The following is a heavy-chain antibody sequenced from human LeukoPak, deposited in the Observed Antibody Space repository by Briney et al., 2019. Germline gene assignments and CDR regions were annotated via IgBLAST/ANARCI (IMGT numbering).Heavy chain of an antibody. CDR3: ARGAIVVVTATELDY. CDR2: INHSGST. V-gene: IGHV4-34*01. Sequence: PSETLSLICAVYGGSFSGYYWSWIRQPPVKGLEWIGEINHSGSTNYNPSLKSRVTISVDTSKNQFSLKLSSVTAADTAVYYCARGAIVVVTATELDYWGQGTLVTVSS. CDR1: GGSFSGYY. D-gene: IGHD2-21*02. J-gene: IGHJ4*02.